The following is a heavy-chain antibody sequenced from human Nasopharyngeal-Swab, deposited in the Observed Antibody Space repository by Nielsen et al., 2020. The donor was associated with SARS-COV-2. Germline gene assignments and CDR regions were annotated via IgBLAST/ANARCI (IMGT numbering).Heavy chain of an antibody. D-gene: IGHD2-15*01. CDR3: GGGYCSGGCCYPPEGY. CDR1: GFTFTSSA. CDR2: IVVGSGNP. V-gene: IGHV1-58*01. J-gene: IGHJ4*02. Sequence: SVKVSCMASGFTFTSSAVQWVRQARGQRLEWIGWIVVGSGNPNYAQKFQERVTITRDMSTSTAYMELSSLRSEDTAVYFFGGGYCSGGCCYPPEGYWGQGTLVTVSS.